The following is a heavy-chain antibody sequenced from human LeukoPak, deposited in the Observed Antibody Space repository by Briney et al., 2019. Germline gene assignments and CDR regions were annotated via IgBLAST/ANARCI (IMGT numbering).Heavy chain of an antibody. CDR2: IKQDGSEK. D-gene: IGHD4-23*01. CDR3: ARDRGKDYFGD. V-gene: IGHV3-7*01. J-gene: IGHJ4*02. Sequence: PGGSLRLSCAASGFTFSGYWMSWVRQTPERGLEWVANIKQDGSEKYYVDSVKGRFSISRDDSRNTVYLQMNSLTAEDTALYYCARDRGKDYFGDWGQGTQVTVSS. CDR1: GFTFSGYW.